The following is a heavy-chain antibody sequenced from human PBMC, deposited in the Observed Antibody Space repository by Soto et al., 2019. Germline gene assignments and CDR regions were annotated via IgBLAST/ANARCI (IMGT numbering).Heavy chain of an antibody. CDR2: IYYSGST. V-gene: IGHV4-59*01. J-gene: IGHJ5*02. CDR3: ARDLGDDFWSGPFDP. CDR1: GGSISSYY. Sequence: PSETLSLTCTVSGGSISSYYWSWIRQPPGKGLEWIGYIYYSGSTNYNPSLKSRVTISVDTSKNQFSLKLSSVTAADTAVYYRARDLGDDFWSGPFDPWGQGTLVTVSS. D-gene: IGHD3-3*01.